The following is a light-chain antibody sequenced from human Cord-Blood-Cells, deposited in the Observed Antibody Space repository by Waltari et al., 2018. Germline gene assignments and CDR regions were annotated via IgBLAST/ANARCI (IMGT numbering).Light chain of an antibody. J-gene: IGKJ3*01. V-gene: IGKV3-20*01. CDR1: QSVSSIS. Sequence: EIVLTQSPGTLTSSPGESATLSCRASQSVSSISLAWYQQKPGPAPRLLISGASSRATGIPDRFSGSGSGTDFTLTISRLEPEDFAVYYCQQYGSSPLFTFGPGTKVDIK. CDR3: QQYGSSPLFT. CDR2: GAS.